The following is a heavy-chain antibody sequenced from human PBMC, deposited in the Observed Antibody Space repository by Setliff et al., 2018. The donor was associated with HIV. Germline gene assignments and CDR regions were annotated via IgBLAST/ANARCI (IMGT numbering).Heavy chain of an antibody. CDR3: ARGPGGTVPKPPDAFDI. D-gene: IGHD1-1*01. CDR2: IYYSGTT. V-gene: IGHV4-59*01. J-gene: IGHJ3*02. Sequence: ETLSLTCTVSGGSIISYYRSWIRQPPGKGLEWIAYIYYSGTTKYNPSLKSRVSISVDTSKNQFSLKLSSVTAADTAVYYCARGPGGTVPKPPDAFDIWGQGTMVTVSS. CDR1: GGSIISYY.